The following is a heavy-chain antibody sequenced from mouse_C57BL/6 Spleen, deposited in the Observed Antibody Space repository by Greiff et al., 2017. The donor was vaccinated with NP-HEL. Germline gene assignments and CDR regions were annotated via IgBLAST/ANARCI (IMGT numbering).Heavy chain of an antibody. CDR1: GYTFTSYT. D-gene: IGHD1-1*01. Sequence: VQLQQSGAELARPGASVKMSCKASGYTFTSYTMHWVKQRPGQGLEWIGYINPSSGYTKYNQKFKDKATLTADKYSSTADMQLSSLTSEVSAVYYCARDPNYYGSSYVWYFDVWGTGTTVTVSS. J-gene: IGHJ1*03. V-gene: IGHV1-4*01. CDR3: ARDPNYYGSSYVWYFDV. CDR2: INPSSGYT.